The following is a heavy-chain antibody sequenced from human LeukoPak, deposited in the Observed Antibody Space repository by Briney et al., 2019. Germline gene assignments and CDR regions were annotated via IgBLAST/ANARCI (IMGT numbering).Heavy chain of an antibody. CDR1: GGTFSSYA. D-gene: IGHD2-15*01. J-gene: IGHJ5*02. CDR3: TVAATLGWFDP. Sequence: GASVKVSCEASGGTFSSYAISWVRQAPGQGLEWMGGIIPIFGTANYAQKFQGRVTMTEDTSTDTAYMELSSLRSEDTAVYYCTVAATLGWFDPWGQGTLVTVSS. CDR2: IIPIFGTA. V-gene: IGHV1-69*06.